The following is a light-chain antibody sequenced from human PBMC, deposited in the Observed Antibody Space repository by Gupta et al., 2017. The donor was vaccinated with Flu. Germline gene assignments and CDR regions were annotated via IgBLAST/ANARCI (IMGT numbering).Light chain of an antibody. CDR1: SGSVSSAYY. V-gene: IGLV8-61*01. CDR3: VLYWYGGIWV. CDR2: NTN. Sequence: QTVVTHEPSFSVSPGGTVTFTCGLASGSVSSAYYPSWYQQTPGQAPRTLIYNTNSRSSGVPDRFSGSIRGNKAAITITGAQADDEADYYCVLYWYGGIWVFGGGTKLSVL. J-gene: IGLJ3*02.